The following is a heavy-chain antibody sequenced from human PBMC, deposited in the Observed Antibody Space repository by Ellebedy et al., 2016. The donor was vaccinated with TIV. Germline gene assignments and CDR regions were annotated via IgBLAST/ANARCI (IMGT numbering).Heavy chain of an antibody. CDR3: ARGRQYSHSSGYYLDY. CDR2: INQSGST. J-gene: IGHJ4*02. D-gene: IGHD3-22*01. Sequence: SETLSLTXAVYGGSFSGYYWSWIRQLPGKGLEWIGEINQSGSTNHNPSRKSRVTISADTSKNQFSLKLSSLTAADTAVYYCARGRQYSHSSGYYLDYWGQGPLVTVSS. V-gene: IGHV4-34*01. CDR1: GGSFSGYY.